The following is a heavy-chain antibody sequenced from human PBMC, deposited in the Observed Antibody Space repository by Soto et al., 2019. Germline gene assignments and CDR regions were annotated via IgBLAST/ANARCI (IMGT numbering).Heavy chain of an antibody. CDR2: IYPGDSDT. V-gene: IGHV5-51*03. CDR1: GYSFTSYW. D-gene: IGHD3-10*01. CDR3: ARAMVRGKNYYGMDV. Sequence: EVQLVQSGAEVKKPGESLKISCKGSGYSFTSYWIGWARQTPGKGLEWMGIIYPGDSDTRYRPSFQGQVTISADKSISTAYLQWSSLKASDTAMYYCARAMVRGKNYYGMDVWGQGTTVTVSS. J-gene: IGHJ6*02.